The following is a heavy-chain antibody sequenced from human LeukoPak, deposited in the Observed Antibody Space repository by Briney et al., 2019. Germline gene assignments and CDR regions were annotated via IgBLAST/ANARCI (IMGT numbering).Heavy chain of an antibody. CDR2: IWSDGSNK. CDR1: GFTFSSDG. Sequence: GGSLRLSCAASGFTFSSDGIHWVRQAPGKGLEWVAVIWSDGSNKYYADSVKGRFTISRDNSKNMLYLQMNSLRAEDTAVYYCARERYFDYWGQGTLVTVSS. J-gene: IGHJ4*02. CDR3: ARERYFDY. V-gene: IGHV3-33*01.